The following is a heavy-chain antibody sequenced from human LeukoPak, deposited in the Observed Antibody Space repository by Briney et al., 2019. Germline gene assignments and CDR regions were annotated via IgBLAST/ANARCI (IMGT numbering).Heavy chain of an antibody. D-gene: IGHD3-10*01. Sequence: GGSLRLSCAASGFTFSSYSMNWVRQAPGKGLEWVSYISSSSSTIYYADSVKGRFTISRDNAKNSLYLQMNSLRAEDTAVYYCARDAGLWFGESYNWFDPWGQGTLVTVSS. CDR3: ARDAGLWFGESYNWFDP. CDR1: GFTFSSYS. J-gene: IGHJ5*02. V-gene: IGHV3-48*04. CDR2: ISSSSSTI.